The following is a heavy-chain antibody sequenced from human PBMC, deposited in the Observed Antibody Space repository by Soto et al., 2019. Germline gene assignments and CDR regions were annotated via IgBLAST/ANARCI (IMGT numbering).Heavy chain of an antibody. CDR3: SRCRSNNVDTTMIWDWFDP. CDR1: GGSISSGDSY. J-gene: IGHJ5*02. CDR2: IYYSGGT. D-gene: IGHD5-18*01. Sequence: SETLSLTCTVSGGSISSGDSYWSWIRQAPGKGLEWIGYIYYSGGTYYNPSLKSRVTMSLNTSKNQFSLKLSSVTAADTAVYYCSRCRSNNVDTTMIWDWFDPWGQGTLVTVSS. V-gene: IGHV4-30-4*01.